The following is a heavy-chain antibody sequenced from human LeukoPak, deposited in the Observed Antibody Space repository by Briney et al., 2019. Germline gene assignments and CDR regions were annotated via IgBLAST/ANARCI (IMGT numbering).Heavy chain of an antibody. J-gene: IGHJ5*02. D-gene: IGHD5-24*01. CDR2: ISAYNGNT. CDR3: ARDNSVRDEAWWFNP. Sequence: ASVKVSCKASGYTFTSYGISWVRQAPGQGLEWMGWISAYNGNTNYAQKFQGRVTLTRDMSTSTDYLELSGLRSEDTAVYYCARDNSVRDEAWWFNPWGQGTLVTVSS. CDR1: GYTFTSYG. V-gene: IGHV1-18*01.